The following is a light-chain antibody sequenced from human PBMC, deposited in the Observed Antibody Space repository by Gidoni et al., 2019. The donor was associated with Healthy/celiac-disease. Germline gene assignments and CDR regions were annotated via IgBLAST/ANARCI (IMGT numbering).Light chain of an antibody. Sequence: QSVLTQPPSVSAAPGPKVSISCSGSTSNIGNNFVSWYQHLPGTAPKLLFYDNNKRPSGVLDRFSASKSGTSATLGIAALQTGDEAHYYCATWDGSLNTMLFGGGTKLNVL. J-gene: IGLJ2*01. CDR1: TSNIGNNF. CDR3: ATWDGSLNTML. CDR2: DNN. V-gene: IGLV1-51*01.